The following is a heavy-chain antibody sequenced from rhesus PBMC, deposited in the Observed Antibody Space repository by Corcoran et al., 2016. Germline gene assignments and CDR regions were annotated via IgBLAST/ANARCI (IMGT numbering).Heavy chain of an antibody. V-gene: IGHV4S14*01. CDR3: ASEEWGDYYREWDY. Sequence: QVQLQESGPGLVKPSETLSLTCAVSGGSISGYYYWSWIRQPPGKGLEWIGSIYGSVGSNYLNPSPKSLVTLLVDTSKNQFALKLSSVTAADTAVDYCASEEWGDYYREWDYWGQGVLVTVSS. CDR1: GGSISGYYY. J-gene: IGHJ4*01. D-gene: IGHD3-34*01. CDR2: IYGSVGSN.